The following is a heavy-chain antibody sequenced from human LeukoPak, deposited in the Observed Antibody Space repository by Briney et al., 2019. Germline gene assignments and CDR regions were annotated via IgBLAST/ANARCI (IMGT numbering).Heavy chain of an antibody. D-gene: IGHD2-21*01. CDR3: ARDVHIDIESTAIGLVGPRRHIEDNWFDP. Sequence: SETLSLTCTVSGDSITSYYWSWIRQPAGRGLEWIGRIHTSGSTKYNPSLKSRVTMSVDTSENQFSLTLSSVTAADTAVYYCARDVHIDIESTAIGLVGPRRHIEDNWFDPWGQGTLVTVSS. CDR2: IHTSGST. V-gene: IGHV4-4*07. CDR1: GDSITSYY. J-gene: IGHJ5*02.